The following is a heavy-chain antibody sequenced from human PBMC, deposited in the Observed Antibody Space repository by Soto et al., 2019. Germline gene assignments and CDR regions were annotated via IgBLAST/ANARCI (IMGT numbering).Heavy chain of an antibody. CDR2: MNTNTGNP. CDR1: GYTFTEFD. V-gene: IGHV1-8*01. Sequence: QVLLVQSGADVKKPGASVKVSCQPSGYTFTEFDINWVRQAPGQGLEWMGWMNTNTGNPGYAQKFQGRVTTTGDTSSSTASMELRRPRSEDTAVYYWAIVVRFFGSHAVDWGQGTLVTLSS. D-gene: IGHD3-3*01. CDR3: AIVVRFFGSHAVD. J-gene: IGHJ4*02.